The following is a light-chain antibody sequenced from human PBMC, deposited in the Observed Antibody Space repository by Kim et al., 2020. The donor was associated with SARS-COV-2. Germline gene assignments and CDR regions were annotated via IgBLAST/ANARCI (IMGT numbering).Light chain of an antibody. J-gene: IGLJ2*01. Sequence: SSELTQDPAVYVTLGQTVRITCQGDSVRSYYVSWYQQKPGQAPVLVIYGKNNRPSGISARFSVSSSGNTASLTITGAQAEDEADYYCNSRDSSCPVVLGG. CDR2: GKN. CDR1: SVRSYY. V-gene: IGLV3-19*01. CDR3: NSRDSSCPVV.